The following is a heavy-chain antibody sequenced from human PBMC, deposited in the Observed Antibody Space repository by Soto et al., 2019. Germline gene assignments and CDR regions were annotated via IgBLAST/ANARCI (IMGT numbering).Heavy chain of an antibody. V-gene: IGHV4-30-2*01. Sequence: PSETLSLTCAVSGDSISSGGYSWSWIRQLPGKGLEWIGYIYHSGSTYYNPSLKSRVTISVDRSKNQFYLKLSSVTAADTAVDYCARFYGDYDNWFDPWGQGTLVTVS. CDR1: GDSISSGGYS. CDR2: IYHSGST. CDR3: ARFYGDYDNWFDP. D-gene: IGHD4-17*01. J-gene: IGHJ5*02.